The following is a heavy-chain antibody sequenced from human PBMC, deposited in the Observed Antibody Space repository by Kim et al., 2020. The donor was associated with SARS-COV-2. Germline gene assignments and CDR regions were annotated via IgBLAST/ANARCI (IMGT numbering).Heavy chain of an antibody. V-gene: IGHV4-31*03. CDR1: GGSIISGGYY. Sequence: SETLSLTCTVSGGSIISGGYYWSWIRQHPGKGLEWIGYIYYSGSTYYNPSLKSRVTISVDTSKNQFSLKLSSVTAADTAVYYCARGGVAMVRGVIISHFDYWGQGTLVTVSS. J-gene: IGHJ4*02. D-gene: IGHD3-10*01. CDR2: IYYSGST. CDR3: ARGGVAMVRGVIISHFDY.